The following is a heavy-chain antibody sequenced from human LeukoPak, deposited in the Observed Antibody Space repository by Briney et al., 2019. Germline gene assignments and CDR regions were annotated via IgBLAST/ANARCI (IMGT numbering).Heavy chain of an antibody. CDR1: VYTFIGHY. J-gene: IGHJ3*02. Sequence: ASVKVSCKASVYTFIGHYMHWVRQAPGQGLEWMGWINSNSGGTKYAQKFQGSAIMTRDTSISTAYMELSRLKSDDTAVYYCARGRIHSWSDAFDIWGQGTTVTVSS. CDR3: ARGRIHSWSDAFDI. CDR2: INSNSGGT. V-gene: IGHV1-2*02. D-gene: IGHD5-18*01.